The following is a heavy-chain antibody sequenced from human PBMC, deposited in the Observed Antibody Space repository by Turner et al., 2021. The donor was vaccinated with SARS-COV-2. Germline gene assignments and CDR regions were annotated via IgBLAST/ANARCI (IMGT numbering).Heavy chain of an antibody. V-gene: IGHV3-48*01. J-gene: IGHJ4*02. CDR2: ISSSGDTI. CDR3: AKGRAPGDDY. Sequence: EVQLVESGGGLVQPGGSLRLPCAASGFTFSDSSMNWVRQAPGKGLEWISYISSSGDTIYYADSVKGRFTISRDHAKDSLYLQMNSLSAEDTAVYYCAKGRAPGDDYWGQGTLVTVSP. D-gene: IGHD3-16*01. CDR1: GFTFSDSS.